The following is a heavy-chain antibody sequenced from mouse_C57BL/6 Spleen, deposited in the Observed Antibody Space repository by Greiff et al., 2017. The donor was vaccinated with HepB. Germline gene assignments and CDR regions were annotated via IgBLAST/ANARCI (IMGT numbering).Heavy chain of an antibody. CDR3: ARGGTRYYFDY. CDR2: IDPSDSYT. D-gene: IGHD3-3*01. V-gene: IGHV1-69*01. CDR1: GYTFTSYW. J-gene: IGHJ2*01. Sequence: QVHVKQPGAELVMPGASVKLSCKASGYTFTSYWMHWVKQRPGQGLEWIGEIDPSDSYTNYNQKFKGKSTLTVDKSSSTAYMQLSSLTSEDSAVYYCARGGTRYYFDYWGQGTTLTVSS.